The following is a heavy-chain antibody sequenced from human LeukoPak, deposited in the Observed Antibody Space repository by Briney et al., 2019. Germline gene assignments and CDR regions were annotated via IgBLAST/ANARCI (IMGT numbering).Heavy chain of an antibody. Sequence: ASVKVSCKASGYTFTNNYIHWVRQAPGHRLEWMGVMNPTDGSRSHSSKFQARLTMTRDVSTSTAYMELRSLRYDDTAVYYCARDGMVQKLAYMDIWGAGTTVSVSS. CDR2: MNPTDGSR. D-gene: IGHD3-10*01. J-gene: IGHJ6*03. V-gene: IGHV1-46*01. CDR1: GYTFTNNY. CDR3: ARDGMVQKLAYMDI.